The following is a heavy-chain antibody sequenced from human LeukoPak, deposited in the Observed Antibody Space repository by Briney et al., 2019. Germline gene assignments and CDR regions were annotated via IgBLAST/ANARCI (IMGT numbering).Heavy chain of an antibody. J-gene: IGHJ5*02. D-gene: IGHD6-13*01. CDR1: GYTFTSYG. CDR2: ISAYNGNT. Sequence: ASVKVSCKASGYTFTSYGISWVRQAPGQGLEWMGWISAYNGNTNYAQKLQGRVTMTTDTSTSTAYMEVRSLRSDDTAVYYCARSKRASSWASSGWFDPWGQGTLVTVSS. V-gene: IGHV1-18*01. CDR3: ARSKRASSWASSGWFDP.